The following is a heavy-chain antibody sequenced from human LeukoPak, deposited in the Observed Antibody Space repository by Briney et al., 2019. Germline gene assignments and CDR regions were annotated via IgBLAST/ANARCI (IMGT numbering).Heavy chain of an antibody. V-gene: IGHV3-23*01. CDR2: ISGSGGST. Sequence: GGSLRLSCAASGFTFSSYAMSWVRQAPGKGLEWVSAISGSGGSTYYADSVKGRFTISRDNSKNTLCLQMNSLRAEDTAVYYCAKDGHRITMVRGVIITVNGMDVWGQGTTVTVSS. J-gene: IGHJ6*02. CDR1: GFTFSSYA. D-gene: IGHD3-10*01. CDR3: AKDGHRITMVRGVIITVNGMDV.